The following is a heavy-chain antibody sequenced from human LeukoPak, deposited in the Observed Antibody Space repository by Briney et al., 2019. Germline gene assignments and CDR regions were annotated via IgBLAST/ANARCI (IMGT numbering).Heavy chain of an antibody. V-gene: IGHV1-8*01. CDR3: ARAPVYQLLFYGMDV. J-gene: IGHJ6*02. CDR2: MNPNSGNT. D-gene: IGHD2-2*01. Sequence: ASVKVSCKASGYTFTSYDINWVRQATGQGLEWMGWMNPNSGNTGYAQKFQGRVTMTRNTSISTAYMELGSLRSEDTAVYYCARAPVYQLLFYGMDVWGQGTTVTVSS. CDR1: GYTFTSYD.